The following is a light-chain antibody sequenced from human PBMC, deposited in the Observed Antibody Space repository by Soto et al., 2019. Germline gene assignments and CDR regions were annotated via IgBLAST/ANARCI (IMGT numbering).Light chain of an antibody. V-gene: IGKV3-20*01. CDR3: QQYGSSPLT. CDR2: GAS. J-gene: IGKJ4*01. CDR1: QSVSSSY. Sequence: EIVLTQSPGTLSLSPGERATLSCRASQSVSSSYLAWYQQKHGQAPRLIIYGASSRATGIPERFSGSGSGTEFTLTISRLEPEDFEVYYCQQYGSSPLTFGGGTKV.